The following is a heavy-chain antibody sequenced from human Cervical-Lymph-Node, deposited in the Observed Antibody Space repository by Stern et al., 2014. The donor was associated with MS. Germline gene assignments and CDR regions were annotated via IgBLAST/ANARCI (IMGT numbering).Heavy chain of an antibody. CDR1: GGTFSSYA. V-gene: IGHV1-69*01. D-gene: IGHD3-22*01. CDR3: ARDLLSDYYDSSGYYDY. CDR2: IIPIFGTA. J-gene: IGHJ4*02. Sequence: QVQLVQSGAEVKKPGSSVKVSCKASGGTFSSYAISWVRQASGQGLEWMGGIIPIFGTANYAQKFQGRVTITADESTSTAYMELSSLRSEDTAVYYCARDLLSDYYDSSGYYDYWGQGTLVTVSS.